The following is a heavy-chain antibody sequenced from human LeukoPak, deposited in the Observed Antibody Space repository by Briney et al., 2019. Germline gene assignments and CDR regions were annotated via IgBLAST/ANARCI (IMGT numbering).Heavy chain of an antibody. CDR1: GYSFTSYW. Sequence: GESLKISCKGSGYSFTSYWIGWVRQMPGKGLEWMGIIYPGDSDTRYSPSFQGQITISADKSISTAYLQWSSLKAPDTAMYYCASTRGYGYFHFDYWGQGTLVTVSS. V-gene: IGHV5-51*01. D-gene: IGHD5-18*01. J-gene: IGHJ4*02. CDR3: ASTRGYGYFHFDY. CDR2: IYPGDSDT.